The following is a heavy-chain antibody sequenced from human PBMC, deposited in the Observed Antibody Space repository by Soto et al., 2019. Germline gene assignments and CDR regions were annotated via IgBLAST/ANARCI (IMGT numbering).Heavy chain of an antibody. CDR3: ARVRQWETHKWFDH. CDR1: GYTFTGYY. CDR2: INPNSGGT. Sequence: VSVKFSCKASGYTFTGYYMHWVRQAPGQVLECIGWINPNSGGTNYAQKFQGRVTMTRDTSIRTAYMELSRLRSDDTAVYYCARVRQWETHKWFDHWGHGILETDSS. D-gene: IGHD1-26*01. V-gene: IGHV1-2*02. J-gene: IGHJ5*02.